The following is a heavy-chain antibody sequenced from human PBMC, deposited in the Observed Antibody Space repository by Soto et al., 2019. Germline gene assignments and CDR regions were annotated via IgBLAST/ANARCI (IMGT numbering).Heavy chain of an antibody. D-gene: IGHD3-10*01. J-gene: IGHJ4*02. CDR1: GFTFANYG. CDR3: ARANYYGSPGDFDY. CDR2: TISGVDDT. V-gene: IGHV3-21*01. Sequence: GGSLRLSCAASGFTFANYGMTWVRQAPGRGLEWVSTISGVDDTYYADSVKGRFAISRDNAKKSLYLQMNSLRAEDTALYYCARANYYGSPGDFDYWGQGTLVTVSS.